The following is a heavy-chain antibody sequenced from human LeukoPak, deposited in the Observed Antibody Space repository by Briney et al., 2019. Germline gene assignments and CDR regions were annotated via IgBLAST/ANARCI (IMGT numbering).Heavy chain of an antibody. Sequence: PGGSLRLTCAASGFTFSSYAMHWVRQAPGKGLEWVAVISGSGGSTYYADSVKGRFTISRDNSKNTLYLQMNSLRAEDTAVYYCAKWELSLGYWGQGTLVTVSS. CDR3: AKWELSLGY. J-gene: IGHJ4*02. V-gene: IGHV3-23*01. CDR1: GFTFSSYA. CDR2: ISGSGGST. D-gene: IGHD1-26*01.